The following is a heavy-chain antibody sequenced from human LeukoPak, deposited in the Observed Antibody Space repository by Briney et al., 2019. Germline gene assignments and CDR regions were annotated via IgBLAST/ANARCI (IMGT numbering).Heavy chain of an antibody. CDR1: GGSISSYY. Sequence: PSETLSLTCTVSGGSISSYYWSWIRQPPGKGLEWIGYIYYSGSTNYNPSLKSRVTISVDTSKNQFSLKLSSVTAADTAVYYCARRVPGYSSGWWVWFDPWSQGTLVTVSS. D-gene: IGHD6-19*01. V-gene: IGHV4-59*08. CDR2: IYYSGST. J-gene: IGHJ5*02. CDR3: ARRVPGYSSGWWVWFDP.